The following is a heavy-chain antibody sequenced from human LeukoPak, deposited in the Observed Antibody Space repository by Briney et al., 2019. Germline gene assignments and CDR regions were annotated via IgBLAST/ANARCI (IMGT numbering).Heavy chain of an antibody. D-gene: IGHD2-2*01. CDR3: AKDSGLGYCSS. V-gene: IGHV3-23*01. CDR1: GFTFSSYG. CDR2: ISGSGGST. J-gene: IGHJ4*02. Sequence: GGTLRLSCAASGFTFSSYGMSWVRQAPGKGLEWVSAISGSGGSTYYADSVKGRFTISRDNSKNTLYLQMNSLRAEDTAVYYCAKDSGLGYCSSWGQGTLVTVSS.